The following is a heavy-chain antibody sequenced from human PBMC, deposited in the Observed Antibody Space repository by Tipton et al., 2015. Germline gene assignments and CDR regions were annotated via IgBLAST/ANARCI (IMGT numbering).Heavy chain of an antibody. CDR3: ARDYMECSMDV. Sequence: SLRLSCAVSGFTFSSYWMSWVRQAPGKGLEWVANIKGDGSETRYVDSVEGRFTISRDNAKNSLYLQMNSLRDEDTAVYYCARDYMECSMDVWGQGTTVTVSS. J-gene: IGHJ6*02. CDR2: IKGDGSET. CDR1: GFTFSSYW. D-gene: IGHD1-1*01. V-gene: IGHV3-7*01.